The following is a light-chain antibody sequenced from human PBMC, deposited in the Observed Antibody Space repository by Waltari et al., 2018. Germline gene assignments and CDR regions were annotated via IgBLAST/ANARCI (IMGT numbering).Light chain of an antibody. CDR2: GAS. V-gene: IGKV3-20*01. CDR1: QSVGNNY. J-gene: IGKJ2*01. Sequence: EIVLTQSPGTLSLSPGERATLSCRASQSVGNNYLAWYQQTPGQPPRLPVYGASSRATGIPDRFSGSGSGTDFTLTINRLEPEDFAVYYCQQYGISLVTFGQGTKLEIK. CDR3: QQYGISLVT.